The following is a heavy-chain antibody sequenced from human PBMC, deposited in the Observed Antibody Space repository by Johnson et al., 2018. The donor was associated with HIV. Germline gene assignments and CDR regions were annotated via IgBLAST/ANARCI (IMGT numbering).Heavy chain of an antibody. J-gene: IGHJ3*02. CDR2: ISSNGGST. CDR3: ARDLIVGTTRTGAFDI. Sequence: VQLVESGGGLVQPGGSLRLSCAASGFTFSSYAMHWVRQAPGKGLEYVSGISSNGGSTYYANSVKGRFTISRDNSKNTVSLQMNSLRAEDTAVYFCARDLIVGTTRTGAFDIWGQGTKVTVSS. D-gene: IGHD1-26*01. V-gene: IGHV3-64*01. CDR1: GFTFSSYA.